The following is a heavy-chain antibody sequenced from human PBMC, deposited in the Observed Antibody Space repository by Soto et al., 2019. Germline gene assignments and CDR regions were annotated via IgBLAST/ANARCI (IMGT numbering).Heavy chain of an antibody. CDR2: ISYDGSNK. V-gene: IGHV3-30*03. CDR3: ASGTNGAFFVY. CDR1: GFTFSSYG. Sequence: GGSLRLSCAASGFTFSSYGMHWVRQAPGKGLEWVAVISYDGSNKYYADSAKGRFTISRDNVKNSLYLQMNSLRAEDTAVYYCASGTNGAFFVYWGQGILVTVSS. J-gene: IGHJ4*02. D-gene: IGHD2-8*01.